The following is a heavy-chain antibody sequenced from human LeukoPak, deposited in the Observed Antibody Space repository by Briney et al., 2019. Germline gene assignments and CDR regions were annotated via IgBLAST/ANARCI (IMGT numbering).Heavy chain of an antibody. CDR3: AKQGAARQDYYMDV. CDR1: GDSFSSYA. D-gene: IGHD5-18*01. J-gene: IGHJ6*03. Sequence: SVKVSCKASGDSFSSYAITWVRQAPGQGLEWLGRIIPIFGTANYPQKFQGRITITADILSSTAYIEMTNLTSDDTAVYFCAKQGAARQDYYMDVWGNGTTVSVS. V-gene: IGHV1-69*06. CDR2: IIPIFGTA.